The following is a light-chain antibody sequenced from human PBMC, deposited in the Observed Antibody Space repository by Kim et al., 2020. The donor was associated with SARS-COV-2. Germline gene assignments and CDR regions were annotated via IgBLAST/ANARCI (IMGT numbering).Light chain of an antibody. CDR2: DAS. J-gene: IGKJ5*01. CDR1: QSVSSY. V-gene: IGKV3-11*01. Sequence: EIVLTQSPATLSLSPGERATLSCRASQSVSSYLAWYQQKPGQAPRLLIYDASNRATGIPARFSGSGSGTDFTLTISSLEPEDFAVYYCHQRSKSPRSTFGQGARRESK. CDR3: HQRSKSPRST.